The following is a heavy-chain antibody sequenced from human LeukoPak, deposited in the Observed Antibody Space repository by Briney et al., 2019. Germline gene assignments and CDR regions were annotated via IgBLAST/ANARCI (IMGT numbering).Heavy chain of an antibody. Sequence: PGGSLRLSCVASGITFSTYAMSWVRQAPGKGLDWISAISGSGGSTYYADSVKGRFTISRDNSKNTLYLQMNSLRAEDTAVYYCAADYYDSSGYYPPPDYWGQGTLVTVSS. D-gene: IGHD3-22*01. CDR3: AADYYDSSGYYPPPDY. V-gene: IGHV3-23*01. CDR1: GITFSTYA. CDR2: ISGSGGST. J-gene: IGHJ4*02.